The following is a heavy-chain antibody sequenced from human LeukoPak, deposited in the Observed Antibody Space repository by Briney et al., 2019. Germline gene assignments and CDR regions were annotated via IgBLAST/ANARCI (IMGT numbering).Heavy chain of an antibody. CDR2: ISYDETNK. Sequence: GGSLRLSCATSAFTFSNYAMHWVRQAPGKGLEWLAVISYDETNKYYADSVKGRFTISRDNSKNTLYVQMSSLRAEDTAVYYCTSASEVITVTERFVSWGQGTLVTVSS. J-gene: IGHJ4*02. CDR3: TSASEVITVTERFVS. V-gene: IGHV3-30*04. CDR1: AFTFSNYA. D-gene: IGHD4-17*01.